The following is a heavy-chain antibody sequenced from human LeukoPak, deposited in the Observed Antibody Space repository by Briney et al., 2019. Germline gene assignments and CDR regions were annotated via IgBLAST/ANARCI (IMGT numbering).Heavy chain of an antibody. J-gene: IGHJ3*02. Sequence: GSLRLSCAASGFTFSSYAMHWVRQAPGKGLEYVSAISSNGGSTYYANSVKGRFTISRDNSKNTLYLQMNSLRAEDTAVYYCAKEEGVVITFDAFDIWGQGTMVTVSS. CDR1: GFTFSSYA. D-gene: IGHD3-3*01. V-gene: IGHV3-64*01. CDR2: ISSNGGST. CDR3: AKEEGVVITFDAFDI.